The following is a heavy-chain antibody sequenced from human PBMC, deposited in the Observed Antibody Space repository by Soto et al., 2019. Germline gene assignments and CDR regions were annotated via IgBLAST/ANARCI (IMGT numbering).Heavy chain of an antibody. J-gene: IGHJ4*02. CDR3: ARASFWSGYYQYWYYFDY. CDR1: GYTFTSYG. CDR2: ISAYNGNT. V-gene: IGHV1-18*01. Sequence: ASVKVSCTASGYTFTSYGISWVRQAPGQGLEWMGWISAYNGNTNYAQKLQGRVTMTTDTSTSTAYMELRSLRSDDTAVYYCARASFWSGYYQYWYYFDYWGQGTLVTVSS. D-gene: IGHD3-3*01.